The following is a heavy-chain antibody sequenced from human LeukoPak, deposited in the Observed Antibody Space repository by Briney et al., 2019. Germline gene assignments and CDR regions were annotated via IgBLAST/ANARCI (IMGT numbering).Heavy chain of an antibody. Sequence: GASVKVSCKASGGTFSSYAISWVRQAPGQGLEWMGGIIPIFGTANYAQEFQGRVTITADESTSTAYMELSSLRAEDTAVYYCVRDSGDGDYEPLDSWGQGTLVTVSS. CDR3: VRDSGDGDYEPLDS. V-gene: IGHV1-69*13. J-gene: IGHJ4*02. CDR1: GGTFSSYA. CDR2: IIPIFGTA. D-gene: IGHD4-17*01.